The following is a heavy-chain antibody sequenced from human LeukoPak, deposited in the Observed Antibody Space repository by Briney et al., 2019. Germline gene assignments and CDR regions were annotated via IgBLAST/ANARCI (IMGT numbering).Heavy chain of an antibody. J-gene: IGHJ4*02. CDR2: IYHSGTT. V-gene: IGHV4-61*01. Sequence: SETLSLTCSVSGGSVISRSYFWSWIRQPPGEGLEWIGYIYHSGTTNYNPSLKSRVTISVDTSKNQFSLKVRSVTAADTAVYYCASHLRSASGWYFDSWGQGTLVPVSS. CDR1: GGSVISRSYF. D-gene: IGHD6-19*01. CDR3: ASHLRSASGWYFDS.